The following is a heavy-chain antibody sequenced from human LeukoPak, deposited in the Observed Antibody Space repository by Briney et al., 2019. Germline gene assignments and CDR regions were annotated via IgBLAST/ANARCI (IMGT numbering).Heavy chain of an antibody. CDR2: IYHSGST. D-gene: IGHD6-13*01. Sequence: ASETLSLTCTVSGYSISSGYYWGWIRQPPGKGLEWIGSIYHSGSTYYNPSLKSRVTISVDTSKNQFSLKLSSVTAADTAVYYCARDSSSWYMDYWGQGTLVTVSS. V-gene: IGHV4-38-2*02. J-gene: IGHJ4*02. CDR3: ARDSSSWYMDY. CDR1: GYSISSGYY.